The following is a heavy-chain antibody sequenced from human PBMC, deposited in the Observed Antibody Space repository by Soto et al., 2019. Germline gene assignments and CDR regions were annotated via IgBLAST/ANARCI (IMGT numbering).Heavy chain of an antibody. CDR1: GGSLSSGTYY. CDR3: ARDLLDTTVDYYFDS. D-gene: IGHD4-17*01. CDR2: IYHSGSS. V-gene: IGHV4-30-4*01. J-gene: IGHJ4*02. Sequence: SETLSLTGTVSGGSLSSGTYYWSWIRQPPGKGLEWIGYIYHSGSSQSNPSLKSRVTISIDTSKNQFSLELRSVTAADTAVYYCARDLLDTTVDYYFDSWGPGRLVTVSS.